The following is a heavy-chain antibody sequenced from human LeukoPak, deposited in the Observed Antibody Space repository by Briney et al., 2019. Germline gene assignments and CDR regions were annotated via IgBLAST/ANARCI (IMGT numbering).Heavy chain of an antibody. D-gene: IGHD1-14*01. Sequence: PSETLSLTCTVSGGSISSGSYYWTWIRQPAGKGLEWIGRIYTSGSTNYNPSLKSRVTISVDTSKNQFSLKLSSVTAADTAVYYCARGPMGTSDYWGQGTLVTVSS. CDR2: IYTSGST. V-gene: IGHV4-61*02. CDR3: ARGPMGTSDY. CDR1: GGSISSGSYY. J-gene: IGHJ4*02.